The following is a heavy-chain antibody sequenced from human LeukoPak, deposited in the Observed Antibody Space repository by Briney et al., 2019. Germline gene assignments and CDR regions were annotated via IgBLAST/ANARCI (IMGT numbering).Heavy chain of an antibody. V-gene: IGHV1-8*01. J-gene: IGHJ4*02. CDR3: ARVEYSSGYSHVY. CDR2: MNPNSGNT. D-gene: IGHD3-22*01. Sequence: ASVKVSCTASGYTFTSYDINWVRQATGQGLEWMGWMNPNSGNTGYAQKLQGRVTMTRDTSITTAYMELSSLRSEDTAVYYCARVEYSSGYSHVYWGQGTLVTVSS. CDR1: GYTFTSYD.